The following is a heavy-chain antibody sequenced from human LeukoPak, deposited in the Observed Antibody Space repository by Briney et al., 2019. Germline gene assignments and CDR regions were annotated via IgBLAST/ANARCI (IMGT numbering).Heavy chain of an antibody. CDR3: ARGLTIFGVVNDAFDI. CDR2: INSDGSST. D-gene: IGHD3-3*01. Sequence: GGSLRLSCAASGFTFSSYWMHWVRQAPGKGLVWVSLINSDGSSTIYADSVKGRFTISRDNAKNTLYLQMNSLRAEDTAVYYCARGLTIFGVVNDAFDIWGQETMVTVSS. J-gene: IGHJ3*02. V-gene: IGHV3-74*01. CDR1: GFTFSSYW.